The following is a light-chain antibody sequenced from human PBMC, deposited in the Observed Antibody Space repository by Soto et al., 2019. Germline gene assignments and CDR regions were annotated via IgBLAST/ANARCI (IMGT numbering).Light chain of an antibody. CDR3: QQYDDLPIT. CDR1: RDIDKF. J-gene: IGKJ5*01. V-gene: IGKV1-33*01. CDR2: DAS. Sequence: DIQMTQSPASLSASVGDRVTITCQASRDIDKFLNWYQQKPGKAPKLLIEDASNLATGVPSRFSGSGAGTHFTFTSSSLQPEDVATYYCQQYDDLPITFGQGPRLQIK.